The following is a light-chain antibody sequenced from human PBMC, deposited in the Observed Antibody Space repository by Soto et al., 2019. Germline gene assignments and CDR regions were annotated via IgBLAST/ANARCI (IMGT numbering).Light chain of an antibody. J-gene: IGLJ3*02. CDR1: SSDVGSYHL. V-gene: IGLV2-23*01. CDR2: EGS. Sequence: QSALTQPASVSGSPGQSITISCTGTSSDVGSYHLVSWYQQHPGKAPKLMIYEGSKRPSGVSNRFSGSKSGNTASLTISGLQAEDEADYYCCSYAGSSTWVFGGGTKRTVL. CDR3: CSYAGSSTWV.